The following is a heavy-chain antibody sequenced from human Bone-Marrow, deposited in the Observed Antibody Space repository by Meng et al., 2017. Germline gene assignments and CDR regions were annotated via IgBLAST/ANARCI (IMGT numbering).Heavy chain of an antibody. CDR2: IFHTGNT. CDR1: GGSIISINW. Sequence: QGWLEEAGPGLVKPSGTLSLTCAVSGGSIISINWWTLVRQPPGKGLEWIGEIFHTGNTNFHPSLKSRVTISVDKSKNQFSLKLNSVTAADTAVYYCARVDWSGGNPIDSWGQGTLVTVSS. D-gene: IGHD3-10*01. J-gene: IGHJ4*02. CDR3: ARVDWSGGNPIDS. V-gene: IGHV4-4*02.